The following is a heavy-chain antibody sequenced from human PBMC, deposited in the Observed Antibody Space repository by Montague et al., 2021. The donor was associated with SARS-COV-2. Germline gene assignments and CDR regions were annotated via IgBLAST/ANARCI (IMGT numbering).Heavy chain of an antibody. Sequence: SLRLSCAASGFTFSSYDMHWVRQAPGKGLEWVAVIWYDGSNQYYXDSVKGRSTISRDNSKNTLYLQMNSLRAEDTAVYYCAKEYSAPRWFGEYNRYGMDVWGQGTTVTVSS. J-gene: IGHJ6*02. CDR2: IWYDGSNQ. CDR1: GFTFSSYD. CDR3: AKEYSAPRWFGEYNRYGMDV. V-gene: IGHV3-33*06. D-gene: IGHD3-10*01.